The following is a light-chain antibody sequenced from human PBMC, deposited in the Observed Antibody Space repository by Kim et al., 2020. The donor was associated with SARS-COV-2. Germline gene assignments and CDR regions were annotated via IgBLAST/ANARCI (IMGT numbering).Light chain of an antibody. CDR1: SLRSYY. CDR2: GKN. CDR3: NSRDSSGNHVV. V-gene: IGLV3-19*01. Sequence: LGQTVRITCKGDSLRSYYASWYQQKPGRAPVLVIYGKNNRPSGIPDRFSGSSSGNTASLTITGAQAEDEADYYCNSRDSSGNHVVFGGGTQLTVL. J-gene: IGLJ2*01.